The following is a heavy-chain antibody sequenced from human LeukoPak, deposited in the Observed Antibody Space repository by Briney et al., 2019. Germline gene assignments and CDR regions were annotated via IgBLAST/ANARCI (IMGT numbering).Heavy chain of an antibody. CDR1: GFTFSSYN. CDR2: ISGSGRYI. Sequence: PGGSLRLSCAASGFTFSSYNMNWVRQAPGKGLEWVSSISGSGRYIYYADSVKGRFTISRDNAKNSLYLQMNSLRDEDTAVYYCARVGRAAVGIDYWGQGTLVTVSS. CDR3: ARVGRAAVGIDY. V-gene: IGHV3-21*01. J-gene: IGHJ4*02. D-gene: IGHD6-13*01.